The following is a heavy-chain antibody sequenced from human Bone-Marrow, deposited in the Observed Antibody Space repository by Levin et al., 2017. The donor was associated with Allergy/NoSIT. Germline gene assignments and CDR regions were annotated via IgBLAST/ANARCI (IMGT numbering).Heavy chain of an antibody. D-gene: IGHD5-18*01. J-gene: IGHJ4*02. Sequence: GESLKISCAGSGFTFSSYTMVWVRQAPGKGLEWVTVISHDGSDKYYADFVKGRFAISRDNSKNTMYLQMNSLRAEDTAMNFSVRDVPVDTAFDSWGQGNLVTVAS. CDR1: GFTFSSYT. CDR3: VRDVPVDTAFDS. CDR2: ISHDGSDK. V-gene: IGHV3-30*09.